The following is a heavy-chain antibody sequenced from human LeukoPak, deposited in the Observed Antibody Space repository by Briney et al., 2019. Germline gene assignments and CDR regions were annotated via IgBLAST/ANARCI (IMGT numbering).Heavy chain of an antibody. Sequence: GGPLRLSCAASGCTVITNDMTWVRQAPGKGLEWVAVLYSDGNTKYADSVQGRFTISRDNSKNTLYLEMNSLSPDDTAVYYCARGVEPLAANTLAYWGQGTLVTVSS. CDR1: GCTVITND. D-gene: IGHD1-14*01. V-gene: IGHV3-53*01. CDR2: LYSDGNT. CDR3: ARGVEPLAANTLAY. J-gene: IGHJ4*02.